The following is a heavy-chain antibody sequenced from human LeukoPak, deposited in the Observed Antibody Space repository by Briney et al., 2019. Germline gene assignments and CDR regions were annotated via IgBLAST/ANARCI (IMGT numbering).Heavy chain of an antibody. Sequence: SETLSLTCTVSGGSISSSFYYWGWIRQPPGKGLEWIGSIYYSGSTYYNPSLKSRVTITVDTSKNQFSLKLSSVTAADTAVYYCARQKRYYGSGSFWFDPWGQGTLVTVSS. D-gene: IGHD3-10*01. V-gene: IGHV4-39*01. CDR3: ARQKRYYGSGSFWFDP. CDR1: GGSISSSFYY. J-gene: IGHJ5*02. CDR2: IYYSGST.